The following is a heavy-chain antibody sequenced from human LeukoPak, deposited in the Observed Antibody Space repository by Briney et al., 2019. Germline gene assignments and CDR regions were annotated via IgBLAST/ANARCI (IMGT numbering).Heavy chain of an antibody. CDR1: GFTFSDYY. Sequence: GGSLRLSCAASGFTFSDYYMSWIRHAPGKGLEWVSYISSSASTTYYAGSVKGRFPISRDNAKNSLYLQMNSQRAEDTDVYYCARAARPHYDVWSGYYLGGAPTYCYYGMDVWGQGTTVTVSS. CDR2: ISSSASTT. CDR3: ARAARPHYDVWSGYYLGGAPTYCYYGMDV. J-gene: IGHJ6*02. D-gene: IGHD3-3*01. V-gene: IGHV3-11*01.